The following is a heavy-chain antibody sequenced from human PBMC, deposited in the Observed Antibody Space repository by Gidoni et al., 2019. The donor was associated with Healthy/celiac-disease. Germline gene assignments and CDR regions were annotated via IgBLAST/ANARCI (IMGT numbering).Heavy chain of an antibody. CDR3: ARDGGILRFLDYYYYMDV. Sequence: QVQLQESGPGLVKPSQTLSLTCPVSGGSISSGSYYWSWIRQPAGKGLEWIGRIYTSGSTNYNPSLKSRVTISVDTSKNQFSLKLSSVTAADTAVYYCARDGGILRFLDYYYYMDVWGKGTTATVSS. V-gene: IGHV4-61*02. D-gene: IGHD1-20*01. CDR1: GGSISSGSYY. J-gene: IGHJ6*03. CDR2: IYTSGST.